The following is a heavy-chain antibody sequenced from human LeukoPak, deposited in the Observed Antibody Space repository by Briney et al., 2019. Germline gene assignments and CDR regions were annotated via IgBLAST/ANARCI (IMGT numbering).Heavy chain of an antibody. CDR1: EYTFTGYY. CDR3: ARGLLWFGELSPFDY. V-gene: IGHV1-2*02. J-gene: IGHJ4*02. D-gene: IGHD3-10*01. CDR2: INPNSGDT. Sequence: ASVKVSCKASEYTFTGYYIHWVRQAPGQGLEWMGWINPNSGDTNYAQKFQGRVTMTRDTSINTAYMDLSSLRSDGTAGYYCARGLLWFGELSPFDYWGQGTLVTVSS.